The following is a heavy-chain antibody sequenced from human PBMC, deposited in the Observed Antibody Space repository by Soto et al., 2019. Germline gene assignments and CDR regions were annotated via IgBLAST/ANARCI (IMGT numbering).Heavy chain of an antibody. Sequence: SETLSLTCTVSGDSFSNNYWSWIRQSSGKGLEWIGYINYSGSTNCNPSLRSRVAMSLDTSKNRISLNLSSVTAADTAVYYCAKSSYSSRPFDYWGQGILVTVSS. J-gene: IGHJ4*02. CDR3: AKSSYSSRPFDY. D-gene: IGHD6-13*01. CDR1: GDSFSNNY. CDR2: INYSGST. V-gene: IGHV4-59*08.